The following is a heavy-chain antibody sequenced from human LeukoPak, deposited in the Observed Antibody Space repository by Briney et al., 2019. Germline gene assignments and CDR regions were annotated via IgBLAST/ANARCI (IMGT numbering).Heavy chain of an antibody. CDR1: GYSFSSYY. CDR2: INPSGGST. Sequence: ASVKVSCKASGYSFSSYYVHWVRQAPGQGLEWMGIINPSGGSTSYAQKFQGRVTMTRDMSTSTVYMELSSLRSEDTAVYYCARAGEGAAGYYYYMDVWGKGTTVTISS. D-gene: IGHD6-13*01. CDR3: ARAGEGAAGYYYYMDV. J-gene: IGHJ6*03. V-gene: IGHV1-46*01.